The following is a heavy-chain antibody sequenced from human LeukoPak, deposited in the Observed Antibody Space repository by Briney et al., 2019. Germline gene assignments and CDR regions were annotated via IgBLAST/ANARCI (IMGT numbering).Heavy chain of an antibody. J-gene: IGHJ4*02. CDR2: IYSGGST. CDR1: GFTFSSNY. CDR3: ATNDYYDSSGYYFDY. V-gene: IGHV3-53*01. Sequence: GGSLRLSCAASGFTFSSNYMSWVRQAPGKGLEWVSVIYSGGSTYYADSVKGRFTISRDNSKNTLYLQMNSLRAEDTAVYYCATNDYYDSSGYYFDYWGQGTLVTVSS. D-gene: IGHD3-22*01.